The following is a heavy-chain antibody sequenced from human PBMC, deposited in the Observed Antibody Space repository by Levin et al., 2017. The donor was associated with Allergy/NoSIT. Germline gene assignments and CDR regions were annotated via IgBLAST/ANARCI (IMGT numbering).Heavy chain of an antibody. D-gene: IGHD3-3*01. J-gene: IGHJ4*02. CDR3: TREGSGRYYFDY. CDR1: GFTFVDYG. V-gene: IGHV3-49*04. Sequence: GGSLRLSCTASGFTFVDYGMNWVRQAPGKGLEWISFIRRKAYGGTTEYAASVIGRFTISRDDSKSIAYLQMNSLKTEDTAVYYCTREGSGRYYFDYWGQGTLVTVSS. CDR2: IRRKAYGGTT.